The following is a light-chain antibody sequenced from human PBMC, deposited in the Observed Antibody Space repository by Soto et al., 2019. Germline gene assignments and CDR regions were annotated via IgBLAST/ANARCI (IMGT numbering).Light chain of an antibody. J-gene: IGLJ2*01. Sequence: QLVLTQSPSASASLGASVKLTCTLSSGHSTYTIAWHQQQPEKGPRYLMRVNSDGSHTKGDGIPDRFSGSSSGADRYLTISSLQSEDEGDYYCQTWGTGIRVFGGGTKLTVL. CDR2: VNSDGSH. CDR1: SGHSTYT. V-gene: IGLV4-69*01. CDR3: QTWGTGIRV.